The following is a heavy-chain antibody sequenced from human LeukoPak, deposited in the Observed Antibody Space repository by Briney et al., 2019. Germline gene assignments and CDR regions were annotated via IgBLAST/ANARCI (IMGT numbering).Heavy chain of an antibody. CDR1: GYTFTSYY. Sequence: ASVKVSCKASGYTFTSYYMHWVRQAPGQGLEWMGIINPSGGSTSYAQKFQGRVTMTRDTSTSTVYMELSSLRSEDTAVYYCAREPLYGSGSYYNAALDYWGKGTTVTISS. CDR2: INPSGGST. V-gene: IGHV1-46*01. D-gene: IGHD3-10*01. J-gene: IGHJ6*04. CDR3: AREPLYGSGSYYNAALDY.